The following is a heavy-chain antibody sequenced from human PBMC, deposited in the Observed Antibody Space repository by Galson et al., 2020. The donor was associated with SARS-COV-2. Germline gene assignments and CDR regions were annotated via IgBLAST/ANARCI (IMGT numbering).Heavy chain of an antibody. Sequence: GASVKVSCKASGGTLSNYIIMWVRQAPGQGLEWMGGILPMFATTHYADKFQGRLTITADGSTNTAYMELSSLRSEDTAVYFCARVPDSSDDCETWLDTWGQGTLVTVS. D-gene: IGHD3-22*01. J-gene: IGHJ5*02. V-gene: IGHV1-69*13. CDR2: ILPMFATT. CDR3: ARVPDSSDDCETWLDT. CDR1: GGTLSNYI.